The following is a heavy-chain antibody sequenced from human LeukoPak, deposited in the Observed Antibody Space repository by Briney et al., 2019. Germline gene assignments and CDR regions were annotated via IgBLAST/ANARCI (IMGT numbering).Heavy chain of an antibody. Sequence: ASVKVSCKASGYTFTSYGISWGRQAPGQGLEWMGWISAYNGNTNYAQKLQGRVTMTTDTSTSTAYMELRSLRSDDTAVYCCARGRYYYDRSGGGYFDYWGQGTLVTVSS. CDR1: GYTFTSYG. CDR3: ARGRYYYDRSGGGYFDY. J-gene: IGHJ4*02. CDR2: ISAYNGNT. V-gene: IGHV1-18*01. D-gene: IGHD3-22*01.